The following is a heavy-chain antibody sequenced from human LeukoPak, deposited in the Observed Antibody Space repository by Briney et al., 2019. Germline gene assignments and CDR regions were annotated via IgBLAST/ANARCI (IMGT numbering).Heavy chain of an antibody. CDR1: GFTFSSYS. CDR3: AKGYGSGTSRYYFDY. V-gene: IGHV3-48*01. D-gene: IGHD3-10*01. Sequence: GGSLRLSCAASGFTFSSYSMNWVRQAPGKGLEWVSYISSSSSTIYYADSVKGRFTISRDNSKNTLYLQMSSLRAEDTAVYYCAKGYGSGTSRYYFDYWGQGTLVTVSS. J-gene: IGHJ4*02. CDR2: ISSSSSTI.